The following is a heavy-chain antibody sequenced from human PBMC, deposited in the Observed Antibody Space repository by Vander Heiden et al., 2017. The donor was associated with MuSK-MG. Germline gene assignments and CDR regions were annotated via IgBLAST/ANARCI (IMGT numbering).Heavy chain of an antibody. CDR2: ISSSSSTI. CDR1: GFTFSSYN. J-gene: IGHJ4*02. CDR3: ARDRVGDYVSRYFDY. Sequence: EVQLVESGGGLVQPGGSLRLSCAASGFTFSSYNMNWVRQAPGKGLEWVSYISSSSSTIYYAASVKGRFTISRDNAKNSLYLQMNSLRDEDTAVYYCARDRVGDYVSRYFDYWGQGTLVTVSS. V-gene: IGHV3-48*02. D-gene: IGHD4-17*01.